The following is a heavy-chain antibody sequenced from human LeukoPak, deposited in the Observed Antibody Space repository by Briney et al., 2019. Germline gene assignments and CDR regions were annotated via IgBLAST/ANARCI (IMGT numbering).Heavy chain of an antibody. V-gene: IGHV3-15*04. J-gene: IGHJ4*02. CDR1: GFTFSDAR. Sequence: GGSLTLSCAASGFTFSDARMSWVRQAPGRGPEWVGLIGSKTEGETREYAAPVKGRFTISRDDSENTLYLQMDSLKTEDTAVYYCTTLGRGYFYCGGQGTLVTVSS. D-gene: IGHD7-27*01. CDR3: TTLGRGYFYC. CDR2: IGSKTEGETR.